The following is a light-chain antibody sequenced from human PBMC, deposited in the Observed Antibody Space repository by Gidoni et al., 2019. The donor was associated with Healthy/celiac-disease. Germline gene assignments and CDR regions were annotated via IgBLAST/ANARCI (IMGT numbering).Light chain of an antibody. CDR3: QLVAF. CDR1: QSVSSSY. V-gene: IGKV3-20*01. Sequence: EIVLTQSPGTLSLSPGERATLSCRASQSVSSSYLAWYQQKPGQAPRLLIYGASSRATGIPDRFSGSGSGTDFTLTISRLEPEDFAVYYCQLVAFFGQRTKLEIK. J-gene: IGKJ2*01. CDR2: GAS.